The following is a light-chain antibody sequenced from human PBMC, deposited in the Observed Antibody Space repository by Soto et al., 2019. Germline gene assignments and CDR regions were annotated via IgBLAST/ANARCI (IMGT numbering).Light chain of an antibody. CDR2: DAS. Sequence: AIQLTQSPSSLSASVGDRVTLTCRASQDINNALAWYQQKPGMAPSLLIFDASTLESGVPSRFSGSGSGTDFTLTISSLQPEDFATYYCQQFKNDLFTFGPGTKVDGK. J-gene: IGKJ3*01. CDR3: QQFKNDLFT. V-gene: IGKV1D-13*01. CDR1: QDINNA.